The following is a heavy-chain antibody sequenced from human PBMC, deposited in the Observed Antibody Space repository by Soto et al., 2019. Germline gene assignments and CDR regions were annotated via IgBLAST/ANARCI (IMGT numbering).Heavy chain of an antibody. D-gene: IGHD4-17*01. Sequence: ASVKVSCKASGYTFTSYYMHWVRQAPGQGLEWMGIINPSGGSTSYAQKFQGRVTMTRDTSTSTAYMELRSLRSEDTAVYCCARDHYGTVHYWGQGTLVTVSS. CDR1: GYTFTSYY. CDR3: ARDHYGTVHY. J-gene: IGHJ4*02. V-gene: IGHV1-46*01. CDR2: INPSGGST.